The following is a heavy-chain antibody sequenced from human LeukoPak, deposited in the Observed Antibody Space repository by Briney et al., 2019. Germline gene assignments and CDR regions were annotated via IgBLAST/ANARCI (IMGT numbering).Heavy chain of an antibody. CDR2: IGDTGTVT. Sequence: GASLRLSCAASGFTFSSYSLNWVRQAPGKGLEWVSIIGDTGTVTHYADSVKGRFTISRDNSKNTLYLQMNSLRAEDTAVYYCAIYVAFGVDSMDVWGQGTTVTVSS. CDR1: GFTFSSYS. J-gene: IGHJ6*02. D-gene: IGHD2-21*02. V-gene: IGHV3-23*01. CDR3: AIYVAFGVDSMDV.